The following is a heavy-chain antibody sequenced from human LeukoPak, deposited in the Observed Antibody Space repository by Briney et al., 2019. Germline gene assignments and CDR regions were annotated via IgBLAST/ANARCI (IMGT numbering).Heavy chain of an antibody. D-gene: IGHD1-26*01. Sequence: SETLSLTCTVPGGSISSGSYYWSWIRQPAGKGLEWIGRIYTSGSTNYNPPLKSRVTISVDTSKNQFSLKLSSVTAADTAVYYCARVSGSYGGAFDIWGQGTMVTVSS. CDR3: ARVSGSYGGAFDI. CDR2: IYTSGST. J-gene: IGHJ3*02. V-gene: IGHV4-61*02. CDR1: GGSISSGSYY.